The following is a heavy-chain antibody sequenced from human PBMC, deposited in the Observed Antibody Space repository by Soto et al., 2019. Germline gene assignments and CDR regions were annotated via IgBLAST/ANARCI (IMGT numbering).Heavy chain of an antibody. J-gene: IGHJ4*02. CDR2: ISGSGGST. V-gene: IGHV3-23*01. CDR1: GFTFSSYA. D-gene: IGHD3-10*01. CDR3: ARDGYVGDRGDYRNGYFDR. Sequence: GGSLRLSCAASGFTFSSYAMSWVRQAPGKGLEWVSAISGSGGSTYYADSVKGRFTISRDNSKNTLFLQMNSLRDEDTAVFYCARDGYVGDRGDYRNGYFDRWGQGTLVTVSS.